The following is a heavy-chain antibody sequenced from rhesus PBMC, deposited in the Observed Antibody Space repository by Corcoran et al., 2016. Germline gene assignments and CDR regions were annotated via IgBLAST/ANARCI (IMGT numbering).Heavy chain of an antibody. J-gene: IGHJ4*01. CDR2: IYGSGSST. Sequence: QLQLQESGPGLVKPSETLSVTCAVSGGSISSSYWSWIRQAPGTGLEWIGYIYGSGSSTNYNPSLKSRVTLSVDTSKNQLSLKLSSVTAADTAVYYCASEGIAAADYWGQGVLVTVSS. CDR1: GGSISSSY. D-gene: IGHD6-25*01. V-gene: IGHV4-169*02. CDR3: ASEGIAAADY.